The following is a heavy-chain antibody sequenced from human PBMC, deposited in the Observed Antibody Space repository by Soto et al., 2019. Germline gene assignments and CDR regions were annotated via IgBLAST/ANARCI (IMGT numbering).Heavy chain of an antibody. D-gene: IGHD2-8*02. CDR1: GFRFSDYS. CDR2: ISSGSSTI. J-gene: IGHJ3*02. V-gene: IGHV3-48*01. CDR3: ARGGYCTGNRCLEAFDI. Sequence: GGSLRLSCAASGFRFSDYSMNWVRQAPGKGLEWVSYISSGSSTINYAHSVKGRFVISRDNAKNSLSLQMDSLRGEDTAVYYCARGGYCTGNRCLEAFDIWGQGTMVTVSS.